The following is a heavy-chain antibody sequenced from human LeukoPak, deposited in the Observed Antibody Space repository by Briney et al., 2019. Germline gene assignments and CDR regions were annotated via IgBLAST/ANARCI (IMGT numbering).Heavy chain of an antibody. CDR1: GGYISSYY. V-gene: IGHV4-4*07. J-gene: IGHJ6*03. CDR3: ARDDYGGSPYYYYYMDV. D-gene: IGHD4-23*01. Sequence: SETLSLTXTVSGGYISSYYWSWIWQPAGKGMEWIGHIYTSGSTNYNPSLKSRVTMSVDTSKNQFSLKLSSVTAADTAVYYCARDDYGGSPYYYYYMDVWGKGTTVTVSS. CDR2: IYTSGST.